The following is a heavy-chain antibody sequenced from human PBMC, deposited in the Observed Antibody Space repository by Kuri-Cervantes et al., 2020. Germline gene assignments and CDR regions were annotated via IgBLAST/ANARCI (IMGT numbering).Heavy chain of an antibody. J-gene: IGHJ4*02. CDR1: GFTFSSYA. Sequence: GGSLRLSCAASGFTFSSYAMHWVRQAPGKGLEWVAVIWYDGSNKYYADSVKGRFTISRDNSKNTLYLQMNSLRAEDTAVYYCAKDTGEVDTAEIQPDYWGQGTLVTVSS. D-gene: IGHD5-18*01. CDR2: IWYDGSNK. V-gene: IGHV3-30*02. CDR3: AKDTGEVDTAEIQPDY.